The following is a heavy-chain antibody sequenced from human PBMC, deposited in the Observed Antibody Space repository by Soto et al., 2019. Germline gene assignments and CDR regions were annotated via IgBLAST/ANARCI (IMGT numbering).Heavy chain of an antibody. Sequence: EVQLVESGGGLVQPGRSLRLSCAASGFTFDDYAMHWVRQAPGKGLEWVSGISWNSGSIGYADSVKGRFTISRDNAKNSLYLQMNSLRAEDTAVYSCAKDIGPYGMDVWGQGTTVTVSS. J-gene: IGHJ6*02. CDR2: ISWNSGSI. CDR1: GFTFDDYA. V-gene: IGHV3-9*01. CDR3: AKDIGPYGMDV.